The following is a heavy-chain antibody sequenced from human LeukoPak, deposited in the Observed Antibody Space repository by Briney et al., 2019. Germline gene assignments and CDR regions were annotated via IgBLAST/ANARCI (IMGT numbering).Heavy chain of an antibody. CDR1: GDSISGKY. V-gene: IGHV4-4*07. Sequence: SETLSLTCTVSGDSISGKYWSWIRRPAGRGLEWLGRIPSTGTTDYSPSLKGRATMSLDTSKNQFSLSLTSVTAADTAVYYCARLDILVPRAVEWFDPWGQGTLVIVSS. D-gene: IGHD3-9*01. CDR3: ARLDILVPRAVEWFDP. J-gene: IGHJ5*02. CDR2: IPSTGTT.